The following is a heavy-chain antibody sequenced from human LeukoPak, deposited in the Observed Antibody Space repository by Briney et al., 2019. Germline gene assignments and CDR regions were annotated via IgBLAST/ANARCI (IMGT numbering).Heavy chain of an antibody. J-gene: IGHJ6*03. Sequence: GGSLRLSCTVSGFTVSSNSMSWVRQAPGKGLEWVSFIYSDNTHYSDSVKGRFTISRDNSKNTLYLQMNSLRSDDTAVYYCARVGRYQPGYYYYYMDVWGKGTTVTVSS. V-gene: IGHV3-53*05. CDR3: ARVGRYQPGYYYYYMDV. D-gene: IGHD2-2*01. CDR2: IYSDNT. CDR1: GFTVSSNS.